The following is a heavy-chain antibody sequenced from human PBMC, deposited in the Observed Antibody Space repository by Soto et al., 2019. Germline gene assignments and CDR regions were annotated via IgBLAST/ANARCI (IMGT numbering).Heavy chain of an antibody. V-gene: IGHV1-58*01. J-gene: IGHJ4*02. CDR1: GFTFTSSA. D-gene: IGHD3-22*01. Sequence: SVKVSCKASGFTFTSSAVQWVRQARGQRLEWIGWIVVGSGNTNYAQKFQERVTITRDMSTSTAYMELSSLRSEDTAVYYCAADRYYYDSSGYKDFDYWGQGTLVTVSS. CDR2: IVVGSGNT. CDR3: AADRYYYDSSGYKDFDY.